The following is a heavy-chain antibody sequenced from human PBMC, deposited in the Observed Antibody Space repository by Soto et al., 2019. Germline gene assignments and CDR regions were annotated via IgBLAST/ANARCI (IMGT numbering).Heavy chain of an antibody. V-gene: IGHV4-39*01. CDR2: IYYSGST. CDR1: GGSISSSSYY. D-gene: IGHD2-8*01. Sequence: SETLSLTCTVSGGSISSSSYYWGWIRQPPGKGLEWIGSIYYSGSTYYNPSLKSRVTISVDTSKNQFSLKLSSVTAADTAVYYCARQRLATDIVLMVYAIREGNWFDPWGQGTLVTVSS. CDR3: ARQRLATDIVLMVYAIREGNWFDP. J-gene: IGHJ5*02.